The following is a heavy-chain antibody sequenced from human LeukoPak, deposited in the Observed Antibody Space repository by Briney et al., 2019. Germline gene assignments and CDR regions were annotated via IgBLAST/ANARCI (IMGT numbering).Heavy chain of an antibody. J-gene: IGHJ4*02. CDR2: ISSSSYM. Sequence: GGSLRLSCAASGFTFSSYSMSWVRQAPGKGLEWVSSISSSSYMYYADSVKGRFTISRDNAKNSLYLQMNSLRAEDTAVYYCARPRSPASNDGGYWGQGTLVTVSS. CDR1: GFTFSSYS. CDR3: ARPRSPASNDGGY. D-gene: IGHD1-1*01. V-gene: IGHV3-21*01.